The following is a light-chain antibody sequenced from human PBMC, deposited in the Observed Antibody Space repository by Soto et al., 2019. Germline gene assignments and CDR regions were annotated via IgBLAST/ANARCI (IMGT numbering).Light chain of an antibody. CDR1: SSDVGSYNR. V-gene: IGLV2-18*01. CDR2: AVT. Sequence: QSVLTQTPSVSGSPGQSVTISCTGTSSDVGSYNRVSWYQQPPGTAPRLMIYAVTNRPSGVPDRFSGSNSGNPASLTISGLQAEDEADYYCSLYTTSASYVFGTGTKVTVL. CDR3: SLYTTSASYV. J-gene: IGLJ1*01.